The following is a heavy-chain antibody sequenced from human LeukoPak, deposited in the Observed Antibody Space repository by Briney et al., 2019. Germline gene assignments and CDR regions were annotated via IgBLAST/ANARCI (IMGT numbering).Heavy chain of an antibody. D-gene: IGHD3-22*01. Sequence: GGSLRLSCAASGFTFSSYSMNWVRQAPGKGLEWVSSISSSSSYIYYADSVKGRFTISRDNAKNSLYLQMNSLRAEDTAVYYCAKPIYYYDSSGQHFFDYWGQGTLVTVSS. CDR1: GFTFSSYS. CDR3: AKPIYYYDSSGQHFFDY. CDR2: ISSSSSYI. V-gene: IGHV3-21*04. J-gene: IGHJ4*02.